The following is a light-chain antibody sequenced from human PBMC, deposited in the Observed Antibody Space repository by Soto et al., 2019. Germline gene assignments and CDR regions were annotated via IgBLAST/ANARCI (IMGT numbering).Light chain of an antibody. CDR2: DVS. V-gene: IGLV2-14*01. CDR1: SSDVGGYNY. Sequence: QSVLTRPASLSGSPGQSITISCTGTSSDVGGYNYVSWYQQHPGKAPKLMIYDVSNRPSGVSNRFSGSKSGNTASLTISGLQAEDEADYYCSSYTSSSTLYVFGTGTKVTVL. CDR3: SSYTSSSTLYV. J-gene: IGLJ1*01.